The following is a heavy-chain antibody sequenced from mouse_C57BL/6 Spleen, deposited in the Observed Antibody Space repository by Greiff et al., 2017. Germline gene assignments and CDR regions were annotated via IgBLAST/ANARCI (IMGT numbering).Heavy chain of an antibody. D-gene: IGHD3-2*02. J-gene: IGHJ4*01. CDR3: ARRNLLPSSGYGYYAMDY. Sequence: QVQLQQPGAELVKPGASVKLSCKASGYTFTSYWMHWVKQRPGQGLEWIGMIHPNSGSTNYNEKFKSKATLTVDKSSSTAYMQLSSLTSEDSAVYYCARRNLLPSSGYGYYAMDYWGQGTSVTVSS. V-gene: IGHV1-64*01. CDR1: GYTFTSYW. CDR2: IHPNSGST.